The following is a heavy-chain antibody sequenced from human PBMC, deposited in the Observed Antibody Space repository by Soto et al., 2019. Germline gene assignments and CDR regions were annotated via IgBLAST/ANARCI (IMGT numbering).Heavy chain of an antibody. CDR2: IYDSESA. J-gene: IGHJ4*02. Sequence: QVQLQESGPGLVKASQTLSLICSVSGESINSGGYYWSWIRHHPGKGLEWIGYIYDSESAYYNPSLKSRVTISMDTSKNHFAMTRSSVTAADTAVYYCARASSSSSAADYWGQGTLVPVSS. CDR1: GESINSGGYY. CDR3: ARASSSSSAADY. D-gene: IGHD6-6*01. V-gene: IGHV4-31*03.